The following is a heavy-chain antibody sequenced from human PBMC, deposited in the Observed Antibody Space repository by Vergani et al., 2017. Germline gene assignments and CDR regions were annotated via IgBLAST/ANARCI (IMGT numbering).Heavy chain of an antibody. J-gene: IGHJ4*02. Sequence: VQLLESGAEVKKPGSSVKVSCKASGGTFSSYAISWVRQAPGQGLEWMGWINPNSGGTNYAQKFQGRVTMTRDTSISTAYMELSRLRSDDTAVYYCARQGSGGYGTTKYWGQGTLVTVSS. CDR3: ARQGSGGYGTTKY. V-gene: IGHV1-2*02. CDR2: INPNSGGT. D-gene: IGHD3-10*01. CDR1: GGTFSSYA.